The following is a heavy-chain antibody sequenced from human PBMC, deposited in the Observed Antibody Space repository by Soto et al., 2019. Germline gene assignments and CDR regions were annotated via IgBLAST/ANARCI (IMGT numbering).Heavy chain of an antibody. V-gene: IGHV1-69*13. J-gene: IGHJ4*02. CDR2: IIPIFGTA. D-gene: IGHD6-19*01. CDR1: GGTFSSYA. CDR3: ARSGWYHTGKTDY. Sequence: GASVKVSCKASGGTFSSYAISWVRQAPGQGLEWMGGIIPIFGTANYAQKFQGRVTITADESTSTAYMELSSLRSEDTAVYYCARSGWYHTGKTDYWGQGTLVTVSS.